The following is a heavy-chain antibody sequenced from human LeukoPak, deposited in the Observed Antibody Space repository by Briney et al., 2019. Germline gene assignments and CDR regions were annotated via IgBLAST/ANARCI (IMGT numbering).Heavy chain of an antibody. V-gene: IGHV3-21*01. CDR2: ISSSSSYI. Sequence: GGSLRLSCAASGFTFSSYSMNWVRQAPGKGLEWVSSISSSSSYIYYADSVKGRFTISRDKAKNSLYLQMNSLRAEDTAVYYCARDSDYGDYDDAFDIWGQGTMVTVSS. CDR1: GFTFSSYS. CDR3: ARDSDYGDYDDAFDI. J-gene: IGHJ3*02. D-gene: IGHD4-17*01.